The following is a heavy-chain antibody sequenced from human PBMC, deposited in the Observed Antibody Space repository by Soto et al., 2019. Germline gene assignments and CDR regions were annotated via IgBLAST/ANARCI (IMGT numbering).Heavy chain of an antibody. D-gene: IGHD4-17*01. CDR2: IYYSGST. V-gene: IGHV4-30-4*01. J-gene: IGHJ4*02. CDR1: GGSISSGDYY. Sequence: SETLSLTCTVSGGSISSGDYYWSWIRQPPGKGLEWIGYIYYSGSTYYNPSLKSRVTISVDTSKNQFSLKLSSVTAADTAVYYCARALYGDYGTVLFDYWGQGTLVTVSS. CDR3: ARALYGDYGTVLFDY.